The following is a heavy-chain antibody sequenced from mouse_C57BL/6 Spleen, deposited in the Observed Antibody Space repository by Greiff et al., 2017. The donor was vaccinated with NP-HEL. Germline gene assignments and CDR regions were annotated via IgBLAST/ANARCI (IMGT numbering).Heavy chain of an antibody. CDR1: GFTFSDYY. Sequence: EVQVVESEGGLVQPGSSMKLSCTASGFTFSDYYMAWVRQVPEKGLEWVANINYDGSSTYYLDSLKSRFIISRDNAKNILYLQMSSMKSEDTATYYCARGSYYSNYEAMDYWGQGTSVTVSS. V-gene: IGHV5-16*01. CDR3: ARGSYYSNYEAMDY. J-gene: IGHJ4*01. D-gene: IGHD2-5*01. CDR2: INYDGSST.